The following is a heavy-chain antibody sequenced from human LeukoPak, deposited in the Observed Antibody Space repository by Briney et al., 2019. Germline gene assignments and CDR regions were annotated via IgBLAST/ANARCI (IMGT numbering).Heavy chain of an antibody. V-gene: IGHV3-23*01. D-gene: IGHD3-16*01. CDR2: IGVSGIHT. J-gene: IGHJ4*02. CDR3: ARDLSLLGLDD. CDR1: GFNFRIHG. Sequence: GGSLRLSCAASGFNFRIHGINWVRQAPGKGLEWVSAIGVSGIHTYFADSVKGRFSISRDDSRNTVYLQMKSLRAGDTALYFCARDLSLLGLDDWGQGTLVTVSS.